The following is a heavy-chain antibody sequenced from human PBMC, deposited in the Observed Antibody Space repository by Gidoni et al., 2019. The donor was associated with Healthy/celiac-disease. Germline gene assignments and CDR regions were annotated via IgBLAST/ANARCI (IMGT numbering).Heavy chain of an antibody. CDR2: ISGSGGST. D-gene: IGHD2-2*01. J-gene: IGHJ4*02. V-gene: IGHV3-23*01. CDR3: AKGVVPAALGYFDY. Sequence: EVQLLESGGGLVQPGGSLRLSWAASGFTFSSYAMSWVRQGPGKGLGWVSAISGSGGSTYDADSVKGRFTISRDNSKNTLYLQMNSLRAEDTAVYYCAKGVVPAALGYFDYWGQGTLVTVSS. CDR1: GFTFSSYA.